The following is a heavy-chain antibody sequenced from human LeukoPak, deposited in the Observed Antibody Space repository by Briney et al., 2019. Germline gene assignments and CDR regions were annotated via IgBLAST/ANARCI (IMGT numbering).Heavy chain of an antibody. Sequence: ASVKVSCKASGYTFTGYYMHWVRQAPGQGLEWMGRINPNSGGTNYAQKFQGRVTMTRDTSITTAYMELSRLRSDDTAVYYCASSRGQLSTAMVTSLDYWGQGTLVTVSS. J-gene: IGHJ4*02. CDR3: ASSRGQLSTAMVTSLDY. V-gene: IGHV1-2*06. D-gene: IGHD5-18*01. CDR2: INPNSGGT. CDR1: GYTFTGYY.